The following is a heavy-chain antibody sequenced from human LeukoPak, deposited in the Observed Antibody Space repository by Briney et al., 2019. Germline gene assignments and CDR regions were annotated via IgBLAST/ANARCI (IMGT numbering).Heavy chain of an antibody. CDR1: GFTVSSNY. Sequence: PGESLRLSCAASGFTVSSNYMSWVRQAPGKGLEWVSVIYSGGSTYYADSVKGRFTISRDNAKNSLYLQMNSLRVEDTAVYYCAREGSGESWPTLDIWGQGTMVTVSS. D-gene: IGHD3-10*01. CDR2: IYSGGST. V-gene: IGHV3-53*01. CDR3: AREGSGESWPTLDI. J-gene: IGHJ3*02.